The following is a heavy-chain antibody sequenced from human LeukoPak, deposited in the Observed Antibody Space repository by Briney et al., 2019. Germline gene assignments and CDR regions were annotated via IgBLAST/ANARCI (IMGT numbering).Heavy chain of an antibody. D-gene: IGHD3-22*01. CDR2: INHSGST. CDR1: GGSFSGYY. V-gene: IGHV4-34*01. J-gene: IGHJ4*02. Sequence: SETLSLTCAVYGGSFSGYYWSWIRQPPGKGLEWIGEINHSGSTNYNPSLKSRVTISVDTSKNQCSLKLSSVTAADTAVYYCARGPPITMIVVVSFDYWGQGTLVTVSS. CDR3: ARGPPITMIVVVSFDY.